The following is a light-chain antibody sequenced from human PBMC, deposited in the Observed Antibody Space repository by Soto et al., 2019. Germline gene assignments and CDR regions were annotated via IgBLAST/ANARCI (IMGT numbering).Light chain of an antibody. V-gene: IGKV3-20*01. CDR1: QSVSSSY. CDR3: QQYGSSPFT. CDR2: GAS. Sequence: EIVLTQSPGTLSLSPGERATLSCRASQSVSSSYLAWYQQKPGQAPGLLIYGASSRATGIPDRFSGSGSGTDCTLTISRLEPEDFAVYYCQQYGSSPFTFGPGTKVDIK. J-gene: IGKJ3*01.